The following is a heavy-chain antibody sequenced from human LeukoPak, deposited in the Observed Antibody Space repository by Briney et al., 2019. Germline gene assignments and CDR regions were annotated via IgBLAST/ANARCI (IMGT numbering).Heavy chain of an antibody. Sequence: GGSPRLSCAASGFTFSSYEMNWVRQAPGKGLEWVSYISSSGSTIYYADSVKGRFTISRDNAKNSLYLQMNSLRAEDTAVYYCAVVRGVILVYWGQGTLVTVSS. J-gene: IGHJ4*02. CDR3: AVVRGVILVY. V-gene: IGHV3-48*03. CDR1: GFTFSSYE. CDR2: ISSSGSTI. D-gene: IGHD3-10*01.